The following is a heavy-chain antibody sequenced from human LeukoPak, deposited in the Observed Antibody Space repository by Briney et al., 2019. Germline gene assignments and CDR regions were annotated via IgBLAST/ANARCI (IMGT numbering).Heavy chain of an antibody. V-gene: IGHV1-24*01. J-gene: IGHJ3*02. Sequence: ASVKVSCKVSGYTLTELSMHWVRQAPGKGLEWMGGFDPEDGETIYAQKFQGRVTMTEDTSTDTAYMELSSLRSEDTAVYYSYSGNPSDAFDIWGPGTMVTVSS. CDR1: GYTLTELS. D-gene: IGHD1-14*01. CDR2: FDPEDGET. CDR3: YSGNPSDAFDI.